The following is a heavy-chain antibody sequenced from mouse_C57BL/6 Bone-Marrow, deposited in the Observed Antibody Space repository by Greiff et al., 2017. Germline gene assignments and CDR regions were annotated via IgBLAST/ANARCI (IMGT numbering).Heavy chain of an antibody. Sequence: EVMLVESEGGLVQPGSSMKLSCTASGFTFSDYYMAWVRQVPEKGLEWVANINYDGSSTYYLDSLKSRFIISRDNAKNILYLQMSSLKSEDTATYYCARGGNWDEGGYYFDYWGQGTTLTVSS. CDR1: GFTFSDYY. J-gene: IGHJ2*01. V-gene: IGHV5-16*01. CDR2: INYDGSST. CDR3: ARGGNWDEGGYYFDY. D-gene: IGHD4-1*01.